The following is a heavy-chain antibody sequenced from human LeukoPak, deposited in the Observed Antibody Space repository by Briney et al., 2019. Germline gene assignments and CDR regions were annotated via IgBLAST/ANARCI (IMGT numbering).Heavy chain of an antibody. CDR3: ASGSSGWSQGTPYYYYGMDV. Sequence: ASVKVSCKASGYTFTSYYMHWVRQAPGQGLEWMGIINPSGGSTSYAQKFQGRVTMTRDTSTSTAYMELSSLRSEDTAVYYCASGSSGWSQGTPYYYYGMDVWGKGTTVTVSS. D-gene: IGHD6-19*01. V-gene: IGHV1-46*01. J-gene: IGHJ6*04. CDR2: INPSGGST. CDR1: GYTFTSYY.